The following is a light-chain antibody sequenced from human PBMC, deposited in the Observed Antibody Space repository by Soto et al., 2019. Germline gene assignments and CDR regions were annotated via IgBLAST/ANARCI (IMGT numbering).Light chain of an antibody. CDR1: QSVSSN. Sequence: TVLPQSPATLSVSPGERATLSCRASQSVSSNLAWYQQKPGQAPRLLIYGASIRATGIPDRFSGSGSGTDFTLTISRLEPEDFALYYCQQYGSSAPITFGQGTRLEIK. V-gene: IGKV3-20*01. CDR3: QQYGSSAPIT. J-gene: IGKJ5*01. CDR2: GAS.